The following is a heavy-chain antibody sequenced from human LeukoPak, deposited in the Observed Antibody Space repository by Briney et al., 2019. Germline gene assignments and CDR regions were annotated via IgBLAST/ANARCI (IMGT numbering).Heavy chain of an antibody. Sequence: KPSETLSLTCAVYGGPFSGYYWSWIRQPPGKGLEWIGEINLSGSTNYNSSLKSRVTISVDTSKNQFSLKLSSVTAADTAVHYCARGELRYFDWLLRGTYSDYWGQGTLVTVSS. J-gene: IGHJ4*02. D-gene: IGHD3-9*01. CDR3: ARGELRYFDWLLRGTYSDY. CDR2: INLSGST. CDR1: GGPFSGYY. V-gene: IGHV4-34*01.